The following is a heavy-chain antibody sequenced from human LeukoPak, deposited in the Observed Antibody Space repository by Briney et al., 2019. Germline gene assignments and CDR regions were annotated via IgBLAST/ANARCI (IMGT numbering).Heavy chain of an antibody. Sequence: SETLSLTCTVSGGSISIYYWSWIRQPPGKGLEWIGYVYNSGSTDYNPSLKSRVTISVDTSKNQFSLKLSSVTAADTAVYYCARGLLRSSSWYFAGGDRTYFDYWGQGTLVTVSS. V-gene: IGHV4-59*12. CDR1: GGSISIYY. CDR3: ARGLLRSSSWYFAGGDRTYFDY. D-gene: IGHD6-13*01. J-gene: IGHJ4*02. CDR2: VYNSGST.